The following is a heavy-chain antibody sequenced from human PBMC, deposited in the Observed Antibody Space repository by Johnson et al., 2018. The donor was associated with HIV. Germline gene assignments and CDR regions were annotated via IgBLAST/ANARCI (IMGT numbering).Heavy chain of an antibody. CDR2: IRYDGSNK. Sequence: QVQLVESGGGVVRPGGSLRLSCAASGFTFDDYGMSWVRQAPGKGLEWVAFIRYDGSNKYYADSVKGRFTISRDNSKNTLYLQMNSLRAEDTAVYYCARAHDAFDIWGQGTMVTVSS. V-gene: IGHV3-30*02. J-gene: IGHJ3*02. CDR1: GFTFDDYG. CDR3: ARAHDAFDI.